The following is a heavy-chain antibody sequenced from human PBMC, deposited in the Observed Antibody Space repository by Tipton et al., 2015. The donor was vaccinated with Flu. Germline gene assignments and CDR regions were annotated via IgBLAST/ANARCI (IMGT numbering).Heavy chain of an antibody. CDR1: GDFLTTYY. CDR3: ARGPFGDLQSHRFDN. Sequence: LRLSCNVSGDFLTTYYWSWIRQSPGKEMEWMAYISYSGTTHYNPSLKSRVTISIDTSEKQFSLRLTSVTAADTAMYFCARGPFGDLQSHRFDNCGQGILVTVSS. J-gene: IGHJ4*02. V-gene: IGHV4-59*13. CDR2: ISYSGTT. D-gene: IGHD3-10*01.